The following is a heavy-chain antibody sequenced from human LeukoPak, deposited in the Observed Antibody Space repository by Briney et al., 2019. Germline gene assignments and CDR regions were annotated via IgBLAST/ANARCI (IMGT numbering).Heavy chain of an antibody. CDR1: GGSISSGGYY. Sequence: KPSQTLTLTCTVSGGSISSGGYYWNWIRQPPGKGLEWIGSMYHSGSTYYTPSLKSRVTISVDTSKNQFSLKLSSVTAADTAVYYCASGGVETTVIYYYGMDVWGQGTTVSVSS. J-gene: IGHJ6*02. V-gene: IGHV4-31*03. D-gene: IGHD4-17*01. CDR3: ASGGVETTVIYYYGMDV. CDR2: MYHSGST.